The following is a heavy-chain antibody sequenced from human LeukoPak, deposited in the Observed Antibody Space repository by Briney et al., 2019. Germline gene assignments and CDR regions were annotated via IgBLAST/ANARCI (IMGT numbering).Heavy chain of an antibody. Sequence: GGSLRLSCAASGFSFSSYLMHWVRQAPGKGLEWVANIKKDGSEKYYVDSVKGRFSISRDNAENSLYLQMNSLRAEDTAVYYCARVLAQYCSGGSCSTDYWGQGTLVTVSS. CDR1: GFSFSSYL. CDR2: IKKDGSEK. D-gene: IGHD2-15*01. J-gene: IGHJ4*02. V-gene: IGHV3-7*01. CDR3: ARVLAQYCSGGSCSTDY.